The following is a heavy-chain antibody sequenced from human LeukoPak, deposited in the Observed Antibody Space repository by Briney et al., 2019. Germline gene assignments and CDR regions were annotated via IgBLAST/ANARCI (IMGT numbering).Heavy chain of an antibody. CDR3: ARAAGSSWYPPYYYYYGMDV. J-gene: IGHJ6*02. CDR2: IKQDGSEK. V-gene: IGHV3-7*01. Sequence: GGSLRLSCAASGFTFSSYWMSWVRQAPGKGLEWVANIKQDGSEKYYVDSVKGRFTISRDNAKNSLYLQMNSLRAEDTAVYYCARAAGSSWYPPYYYYYGMDVWGQGTTVTVSS. CDR1: GFTFSSYW. D-gene: IGHD6-13*01.